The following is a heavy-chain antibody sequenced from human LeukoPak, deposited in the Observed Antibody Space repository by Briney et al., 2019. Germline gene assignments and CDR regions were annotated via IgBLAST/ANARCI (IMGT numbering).Heavy chain of an antibody. CDR2: ISGSGDST. V-gene: IGHV3-23*01. CDR1: GFTLSGYA. CDR3: AKGWSRGWLDY. J-gene: IGHJ4*02. Sequence: GGSLTLSCAPSGFTLSGYAMSSVRQAPGKGLEWVSTISGSGDSTYYTDSVMGRFTISRDNSKNTLYLQMNSLRAEDTAVYYCAKGWSRGWLDYWGQGTVVTVSS. D-gene: IGHD6-19*01.